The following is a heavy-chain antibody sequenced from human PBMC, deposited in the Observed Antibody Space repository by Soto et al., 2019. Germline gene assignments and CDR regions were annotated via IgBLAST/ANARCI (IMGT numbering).Heavy chain of an antibody. CDR1: GGSFSDYA. Sequence: PSETLSLTCAVYGGSFSDYAWGWIRQPPGKGLEWIGEINHSGSTNYNPSLKSRVTISVDTSKNQFSLKLSSLTAADTAVYYCARVSDYWGQGTLVTVSS. CDR2: INHSGST. CDR3: ARVSDY. J-gene: IGHJ4*02. V-gene: IGHV4-34*01.